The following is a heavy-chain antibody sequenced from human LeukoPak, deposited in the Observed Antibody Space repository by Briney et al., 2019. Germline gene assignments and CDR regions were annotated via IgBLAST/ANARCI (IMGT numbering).Heavy chain of an antibody. D-gene: IGHD2-2*01. CDR2: INHSGST. J-gene: IGHJ6*03. CDR3: ARSRYCSSTSCSYYMDV. CDR1: GGSFSGYY. Sequence: SETLSLTCAVYGGSFSGYYWSWIRQPPGKGLEWIGEINHSGSTNYNPSLKSRVTISVDTSKNQFSLKLSSVTAADTAVYYCARSRYCSSTSCSYYMDVWGKGTTVTVSS. V-gene: IGHV4-34*01.